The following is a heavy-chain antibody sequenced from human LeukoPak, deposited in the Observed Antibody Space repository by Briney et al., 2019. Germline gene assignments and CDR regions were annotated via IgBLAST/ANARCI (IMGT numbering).Heavy chain of an antibody. Sequence: GGSLRLSCAASGLTLSSHWMHWVRQAPGKGLVWVSRITNDGRSTTYADSVKGRFTISRDNAKNMLYLQVNSLRAEDTAVYYCANQQGGNPAYWGQGTLVTVS. V-gene: IGHV3-74*01. CDR1: GLTLSSHW. J-gene: IGHJ4*02. D-gene: IGHD1-14*01. CDR2: ITNDGRST. CDR3: ANQQGGNPAY.